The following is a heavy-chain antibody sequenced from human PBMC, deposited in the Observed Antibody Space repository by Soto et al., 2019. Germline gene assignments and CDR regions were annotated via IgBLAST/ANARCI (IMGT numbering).Heavy chain of an antibody. CDR1: GYSFTSYW. V-gene: IGHV5-10-1*01. Sequence: PGESLKISCKGSGYSFTSYWISWVRQMPGKGLEWMGRIDPSDSYTNYSPSFQGHVTISADKSISTAYLQWSSLKASDTAMYYCARSSSSSYYYYYGMDVWGQGTTVTAP. J-gene: IGHJ6*02. D-gene: IGHD6-13*01. CDR2: IDPSDSYT. CDR3: ARSSSSSYYYYYGMDV.